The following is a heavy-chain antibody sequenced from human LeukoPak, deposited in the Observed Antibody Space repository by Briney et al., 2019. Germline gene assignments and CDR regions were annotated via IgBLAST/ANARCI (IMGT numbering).Heavy chain of an antibody. D-gene: IGHD1-20*01. J-gene: IGHJ4*02. CDR1: GGSISSSSYY. CDR3: ATVSGLTGTGHENFDY. Sequence: PSETLSLTCTVSGGSISSSSYYWGWIRQPPGKGLEWIGSIYYSGSTYYNPSLKSRATISVDTSKNQFSLKLSSVTAADTAVYYCATVSGLTGTGHENFDYWGQGTLVTVSS. V-gene: IGHV4-39*01. CDR2: IYYSGST.